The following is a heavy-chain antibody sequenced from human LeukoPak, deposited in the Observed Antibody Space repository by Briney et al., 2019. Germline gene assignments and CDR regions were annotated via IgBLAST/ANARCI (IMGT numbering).Heavy chain of an antibody. D-gene: IGHD4/OR15-4a*01. CDR2: IYSGGST. CDR3: AKKAQYDGHYPLDY. Sequence: GGSLRLSCAASGFTVSSNYMSWVRQAPGKGLEWVSVIYSGGSTYYADSVKGRFTISRDTSKNTLYLQMNSLRAGDTALYFCAKKAQYDGHYPLDYWGQGTLVTVSA. CDR1: GFTVSSNY. V-gene: IGHV3-53*01. J-gene: IGHJ4*02.